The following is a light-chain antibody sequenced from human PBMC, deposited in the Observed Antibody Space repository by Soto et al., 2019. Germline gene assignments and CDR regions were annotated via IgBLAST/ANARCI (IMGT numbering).Light chain of an antibody. CDR1: QSISNY. Sequence: DIQMTQSPSFLSASVGDRVTITCRASQSISNYLSWYQQIPGKAPKLLIYAASTLRSGVSSRFSGSGSGTAFTLTISSLQPEDFATYYCQQSYSTPWTFGQGTKVEIK. CDR2: AAS. CDR3: QQSYSTPWT. V-gene: IGKV1-39*01. J-gene: IGKJ1*01.